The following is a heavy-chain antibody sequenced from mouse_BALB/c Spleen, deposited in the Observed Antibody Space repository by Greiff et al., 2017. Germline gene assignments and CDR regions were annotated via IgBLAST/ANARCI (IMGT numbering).Heavy chain of an antibody. V-gene: IGHV1-69*01. Sequence: VQLQQPGAELVMPGASVKMSCKASGYTFTDYWMHWVKQRPGQGLEWIGAIDTSDSYTSYNQKFKGKATLTVDDSSSTAYMQLSSLTSEDSAVYYCARGGYGNYIDYWGQGTTLTVSS. D-gene: IGHD2-10*02. CDR2: IDTSDSYT. CDR3: ARGGYGNYIDY. CDR1: GYTFTDYW. J-gene: IGHJ2*01.